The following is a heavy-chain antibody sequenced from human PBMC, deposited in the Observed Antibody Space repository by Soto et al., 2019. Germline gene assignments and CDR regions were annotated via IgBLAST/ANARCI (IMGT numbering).Heavy chain of an antibody. CDR2: ISYDGSNK. J-gene: IGHJ1*01. CDR3: ARESEQWLNNRVEYFQH. D-gene: IGHD6-19*01. Sequence: QVQLVESGGGVVQPGRSLRLSCAASGFTFSSYAMHWVRQAPGKGLEWVAVISYDGSNKYYADSVKGRFTISRDNSKNTLDVQMNSLRAEDTAVYYCARESEQWLNNRVEYFQHWGQGTLVTVSS. CDR1: GFTFSSYA. V-gene: IGHV3-30*14.